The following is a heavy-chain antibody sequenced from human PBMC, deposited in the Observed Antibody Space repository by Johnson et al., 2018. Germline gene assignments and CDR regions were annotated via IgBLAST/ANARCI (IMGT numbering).Heavy chain of an antibody. J-gene: IGHJ3*02. V-gene: IGHV3-66*02. CDR1: GFTVSSNY. D-gene: IGHD3-22*01. Sequence: VQLVQSGGGLVQPGGSLRLSCAASGFTVSSNYMSWVRQAPGKGLEWVSLIYSGGSTYYADSVKGRFTISRDNSKNTLYLQMNSLRAEDTALYYCSKAKDSSVHDAFDIWGQGTMVTVSS. CDR2: IYSGGST. CDR3: SKAKDSSVHDAFDI.